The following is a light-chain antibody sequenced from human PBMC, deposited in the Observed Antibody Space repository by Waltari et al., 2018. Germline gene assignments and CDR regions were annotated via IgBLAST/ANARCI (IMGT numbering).Light chain of an antibody. J-gene: IGLJ3*02. CDR2: GVT. CDR3: CSYAGRATFAWV. V-gene: IGLV2-23*02. Sequence: HQPRREAPKLIIVGVTQLPSGIANRFTGSRSGPTASLTVSVLQAGDEADYYCCSYAGRATFAWVFGGGTKLTVL.